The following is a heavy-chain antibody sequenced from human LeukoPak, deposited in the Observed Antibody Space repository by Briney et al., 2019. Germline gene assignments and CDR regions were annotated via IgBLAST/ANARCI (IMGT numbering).Heavy chain of an antibody. Sequence: GGSLRLSCAASGFTFSSYAMSWVRQAPGKGLEWVSAISGSGGTTYYADSVKGRFTISRDNSKNTLYLQMNSLRAEDTAIYYCAKDISEFGGVIVDYWGQGTLVTVSS. D-gene: IGHD3-16*02. J-gene: IGHJ4*02. V-gene: IGHV3-23*01. CDR1: GFTFSSYA. CDR2: ISGSGGTT. CDR3: AKDISEFGGVIVDY.